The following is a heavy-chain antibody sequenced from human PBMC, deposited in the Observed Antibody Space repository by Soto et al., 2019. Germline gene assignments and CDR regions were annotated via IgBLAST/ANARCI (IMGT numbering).Heavy chain of an antibody. CDR2: IIPIFGTA. CDR1: GGTFSSYA. V-gene: IGHV1-69*06. J-gene: IGHJ5*02. Sequence: QVQLVQSGAEVKKPGSSVKVSCKASGGTFSSYAISWVRQAPGQGLEWMGGIIPIFGTANYAQKFQGRVTITADKSTSTAYMELSSLRSEDTGVYYCATTSGYSSGWYGRSGWFDPWGQGTLVTVSS. D-gene: IGHD6-19*01. CDR3: ATTSGYSSGWYGRSGWFDP.